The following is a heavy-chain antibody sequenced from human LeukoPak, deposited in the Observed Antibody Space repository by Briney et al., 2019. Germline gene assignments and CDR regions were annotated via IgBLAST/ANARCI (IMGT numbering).Heavy chain of an antibody. Sequence: SETLSLTCTVSGGSISSYYWSWIRQPSGKGLEWIGYIYYSGTTNYNPSLKSRVTMSVDTSKNQFSLKLSSVAAADTAVYYCARDSSGYYQVFDYWGQGTLVTVSS. V-gene: IGHV4-59*12. CDR2: IYYSGTT. J-gene: IGHJ4*02. CDR3: ARDSSGYYQVFDY. D-gene: IGHD3-22*01. CDR1: GGSISSYY.